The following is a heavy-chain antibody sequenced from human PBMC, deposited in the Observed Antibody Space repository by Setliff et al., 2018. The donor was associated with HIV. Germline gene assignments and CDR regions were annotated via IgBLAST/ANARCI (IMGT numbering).Heavy chain of an antibody. Sequence: PSETLSLTCTVSGDSISSDFYWGWIRQPPGKGLEWIGSIYHSGNTYYMPSLQSRVTISVDTSKNRFSLKLSSVTAADAAVYYCASRVYYYDSSGYLREEGFDPWGQGTLVTVSS. V-gene: IGHV4-38-2*02. J-gene: IGHJ5*02. D-gene: IGHD3-22*01. CDR1: GDSISSDFY. CDR2: IYHSGNT. CDR3: ASRVYYYDSSGYLREEGFDP.